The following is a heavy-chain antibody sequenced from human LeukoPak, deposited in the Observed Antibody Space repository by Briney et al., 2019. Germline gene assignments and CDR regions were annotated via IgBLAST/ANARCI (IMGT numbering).Heavy chain of an antibody. CDR3: VIGVGWQPDY. J-gene: IGHJ4*02. CDR2: IYKIGTT. CDR1: GDSVTGYY. Sequence: SETLSLTCTVFGDSVTGYYLNWVRQPPGKGLERIGHIYKIGTTNYNPSLKSRLTISADTSKNQFSLKLRSVTAADTAVYYCVIGVGWQPDYWGQGALVTVSS. V-gene: IGHV4-59*02. D-gene: IGHD2-15*01.